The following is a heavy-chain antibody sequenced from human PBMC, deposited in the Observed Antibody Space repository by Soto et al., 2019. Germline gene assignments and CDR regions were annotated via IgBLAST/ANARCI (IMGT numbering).Heavy chain of an antibody. V-gene: IGHV1-8*01. Sequence: ASLKVSCKASGYTFNSYDINWVRQATGQGLEWMGWMNPNSGNTGYAQKFQGRVTMTRNTSISTAYMELSSLRSEDTAVYYCARGRLHQIAAFDIWGQGTMVNVSS. CDR2: MNPNSGNT. D-gene: IGHD2-21*01. J-gene: IGHJ3*02. CDR1: GYTFNSYD. CDR3: ARGRLHQIAAFDI.